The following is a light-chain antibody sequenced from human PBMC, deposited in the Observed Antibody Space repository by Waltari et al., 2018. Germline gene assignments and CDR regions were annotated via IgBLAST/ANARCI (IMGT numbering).Light chain of an antibody. CDR1: QSVSSSY. CDR3: QQYGSSRST. Sequence: EIVLTQSPGTLSLSPGERATLSCRASQSVSSSYLAWYQQKPGQAPMLLIYGASSRATGIPDRFSGSGSGTDFTLTISRLEPEDFAVYYCQQYGSSRSTFGQGTKVEIK. CDR2: GAS. J-gene: IGKJ1*01. V-gene: IGKV3-20*01.